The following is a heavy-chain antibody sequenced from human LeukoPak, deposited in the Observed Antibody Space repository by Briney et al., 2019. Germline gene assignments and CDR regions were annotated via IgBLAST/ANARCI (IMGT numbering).Heavy chain of an antibody. CDR3: AKGGAVSSKSITMIRGTRRYYYYMDV. J-gene: IGHJ6*03. Sequence: GGSLRLSCAASGFTFSSYWMHWVRQAPGKGLVWVSRINRDGSSTFYADSVKGRFTISRDNSKNTLYLQLNRLRAEDTAVYYCAKGGAVSSKSITMIRGTRRYYYYMDVWGKGTTVTVSS. CDR1: GFTFSSYW. D-gene: IGHD3-10*01. CDR2: INRDGSST. V-gene: IGHV3-74*01.